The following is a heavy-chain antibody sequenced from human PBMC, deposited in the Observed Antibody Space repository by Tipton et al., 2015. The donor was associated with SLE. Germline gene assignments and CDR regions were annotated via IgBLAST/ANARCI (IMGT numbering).Heavy chain of an antibody. CDR2: ISSNGGST. CDR1: GITLRTYA. V-gene: IGHV3-64*01. D-gene: IGHD2-2*01. CDR3: ARPAHQDCCDSTSCFSGDDSDS. Sequence: SLRLSCAASGITLRTYAMHWVRQVPGKGPEYVSGISSNGGSTDYAKSVKGRFTISRDNSKNTLYLQMGSRRSEDMGVYYCARPAHQDCCDSTSCFSGDDSDSWGQGTLVAVSS. J-gene: IGHJ4*02.